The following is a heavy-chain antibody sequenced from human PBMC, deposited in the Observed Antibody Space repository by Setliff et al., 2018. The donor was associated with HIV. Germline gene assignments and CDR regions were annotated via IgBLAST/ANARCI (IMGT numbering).Heavy chain of an antibody. D-gene: IGHD6-13*01. CDR3: ARDGYSSSWYVISGSFDY. Sequence: SETLSLTCAVYGGSFSGGSWGWIRQPPGKGLEWIGTVYYSGSTYYNPSLKSRVTISVDTSENQFSLKLSSVTAADTAVYYCARDGYSSSWYVISGSFDYWGQGILVTVSS. CDR2: VYYSGST. CDR1: GGSFSGGS. V-gene: IGHV4-34*01. J-gene: IGHJ4*02.